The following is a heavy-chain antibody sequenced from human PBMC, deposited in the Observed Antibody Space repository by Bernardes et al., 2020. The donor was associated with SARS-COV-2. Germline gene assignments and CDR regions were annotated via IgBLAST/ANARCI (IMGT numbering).Heavy chain of an antibody. Sequence: ASVKVSCKASGYTFTGYYMHWVRQAPGQGLEWMGWINPNSGVTLFAQKFQGRVTMTRDTSINTAYMELSRLRSDDTAVYYCARDYYGSGSPCDYWGQGTLVTVSS. D-gene: IGHD3-10*01. CDR3: ARDYYGSGSPCDY. V-gene: IGHV1-2*02. CDR2: INPNSGVT. J-gene: IGHJ4*02. CDR1: GYTFTGYY.